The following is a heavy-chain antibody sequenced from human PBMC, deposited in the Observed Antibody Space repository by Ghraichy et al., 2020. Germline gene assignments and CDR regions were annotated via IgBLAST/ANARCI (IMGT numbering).Heavy chain of an antibody. CDR1: GLNFDSFG. V-gene: IGHV3-7*04. D-gene: IGHD5/OR15-5a*01. CDR2: ITGDGSKT. CDR3: ARVKYSVGTFEH. Sequence: GGSLRLSCAASGLNFDSFGMSWVRQVPGKGLEWVANITGDGSKTDYADSVKGRFTISRDNAKNSLYLQMNSLRAEDTAVYYCARVKYSVGTFEHWGQGTMVTSSS. J-gene: IGHJ3*01.